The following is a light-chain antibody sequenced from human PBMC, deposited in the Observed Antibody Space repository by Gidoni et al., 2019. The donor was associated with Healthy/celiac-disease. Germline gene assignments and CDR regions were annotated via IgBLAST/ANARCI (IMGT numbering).Light chain of an antibody. J-gene: IGLJ2*01. V-gene: IGLV2-14*01. CDR3: SSYTSSSTGV. CDR1: SSDVGGYNY. CDR2: EVS. Sequence: QSPLTQPASVSGSPGQSITISCTGTSSDVGGYNYVSLYQQHPGKSPKLMIYEVSNRPSGVSNRFSGSKSGNTASLTISGLQAEDEADYYCSSYTSSSTGVFGGGTKLTVL.